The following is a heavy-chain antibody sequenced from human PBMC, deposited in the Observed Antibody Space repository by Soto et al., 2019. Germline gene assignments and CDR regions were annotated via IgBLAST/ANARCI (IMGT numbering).Heavy chain of an antibody. J-gene: IGHJ6*03. CDR1: GFTFSSYS. CDR3: ARPPNYDFWSGYPDPYYYYYMHV. V-gene: IGHV3-48*01. Sequence: EVQLVESGGGLVQPGGSLRLSCAASGFTFSSYSMNWVRQAPGKGLEWVSYISSSSSTIYYADSVKGRFTISRDNAKNSLYLQMNSLRAEDTAVYYCARPPNYDFWSGYPDPYYYYYMHVWGKGTTVTVSS. CDR2: ISSSSSTI. D-gene: IGHD3-3*01.